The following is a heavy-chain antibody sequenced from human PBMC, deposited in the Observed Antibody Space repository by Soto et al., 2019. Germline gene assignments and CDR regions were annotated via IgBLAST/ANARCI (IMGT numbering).Heavy chain of an antibody. CDR2: IYSSGST. J-gene: IGHJ6*02. CDR3: ARDGVILNTFGGLTTRGNGMDV. Sequence: SETLSLTCTVSGGSINNNFWTWVRQPAGKGLEWIGRIYSSGSTDCNPSLKSRVTLSVDTSKNQFSLKLSSVTAADTAVYYCARDGVILNTFGGLTTRGNGMDVWGQGTTVTVSS. D-gene: IGHD3-16*01. V-gene: IGHV4-4*07. CDR1: GGSINNNF.